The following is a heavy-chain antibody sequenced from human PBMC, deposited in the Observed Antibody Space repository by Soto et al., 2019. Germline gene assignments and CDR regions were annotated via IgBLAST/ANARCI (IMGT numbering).Heavy chain of an antibody. Sequence: EVQLLESGGGLVQPGGSLRLSCTASEFTFSNYAMRWVRQAPGKGLEWVSAISASGAATYYVDSVKGRFTISRDNSKNTLYVQMNSLRAEDTGVYYCARCAVLSTTSGGRCNWFDPWGQGTLVTVSS. CDR2: ISASGAAT. D-gene: IGHD3-16*01. J-gene: IGHJ5*02. V-gene: IGHV3-23*01. CDR3: ARCAVLSTTSGGRCNWFDP. CDR1: EFTFSNYA.